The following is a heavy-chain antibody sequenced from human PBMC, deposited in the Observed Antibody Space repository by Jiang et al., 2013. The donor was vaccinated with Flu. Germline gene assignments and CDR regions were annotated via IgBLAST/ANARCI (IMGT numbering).Heavy chain of an antibody. J-gene: IGHJ6*01. V-gene: IGHV4-31*03. CDR2: INYSGST. CDR1: DGSISSGGYF. Sequence: APGLVKPSQTLSLTCSISDGSISSGGYFWSWIRQHTARGLEWIGYINYSGSTYYNPSLKSRVSISVDTSKNQFSLRLSSVTARGHGPSIYCAREPIRGIFGGGMDVWGPKGTTVTVSS. D-gene: IGHD3-3*01. CDR3: AREPIRGIFGGGMDV.